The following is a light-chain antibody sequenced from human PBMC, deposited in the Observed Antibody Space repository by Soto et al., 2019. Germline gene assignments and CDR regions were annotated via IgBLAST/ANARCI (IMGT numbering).Light chain of an antibody. CDR3: LQYYSTPRT. CDR1: QNILFSSNNKNY. CDR2: WAS. Sequence: DVVMAQSPDSLAVSLGERATINCKSSQNILFSSNNKNYLAWYQQKPGQPPKLLIYWASIRESGVPDRFSGSGSGTDLTLTISSLQAEDVAVYYCLQYYSTPRTFGQGTKVEIK. J-gene: IGKJ1*01. V-gene: IGKV4-1*01.